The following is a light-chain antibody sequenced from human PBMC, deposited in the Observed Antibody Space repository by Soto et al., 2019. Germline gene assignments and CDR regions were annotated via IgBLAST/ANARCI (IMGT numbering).Light chain of an antibody. CDR3: QQYGDSPVT. CDR1: QSVSSY. V-gene: IGKV3-20*01. CDR2: DAS. J-gene: IGKJ1*01. Sequence: IVRKQAAGTLSLKPGERATLSCRASQSVSSYLAWYQQKPGQAPRLLISDASDRATGIPDRFSGSGSGTDFTLTISRLVPEDFAVYYCQQYGDSPVTFGQGTKVDIK.